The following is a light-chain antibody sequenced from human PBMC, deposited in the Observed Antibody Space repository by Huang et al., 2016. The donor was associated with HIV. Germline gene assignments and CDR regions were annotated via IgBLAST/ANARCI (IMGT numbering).Light chain of an antibody. CDR1: QDISNS. CDR2: AAS. CDR3: QQYDTYPHT. V-gene: IGKV1-8*01. J-gene: IGKJ5*01. Sequence: AIRKNQSPSSLSASTGDRVIITCRASQDISNSLAWYQRKPGEAPKLLICAASTLQRGVPSRFSGGGSGTDFTLTINCLQSEDLATYFCQQYDTYPHTFGQGTRLEIK.